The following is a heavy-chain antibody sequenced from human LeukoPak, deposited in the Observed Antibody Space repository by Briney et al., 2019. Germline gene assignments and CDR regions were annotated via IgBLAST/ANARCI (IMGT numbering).Heavy chain of an antibody. CDR1: GGSFSGYY. Sequence: SETLSLTCAVYGGSFSGYYWSWIRQPPGKGLEWIGEIKHSRSTNYNPSLKSRVTISVDTSKSQCSLKLSSVNAADTGVYYCARGKPNMVRGVIRYYYGMDVWGQGTTVTVSS. CDR3: ARGKPNMVRGVIRYYYGMDV. V-gene: IGHV4-34*01. J-gene: IGHJ6*02. CDR2: IKHSRST. D-gene: IGHD3-10*01.